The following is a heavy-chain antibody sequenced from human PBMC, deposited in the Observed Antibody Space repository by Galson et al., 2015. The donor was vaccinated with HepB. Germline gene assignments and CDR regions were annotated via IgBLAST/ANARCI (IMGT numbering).Heavy chain of an antibody. CDR2: LSGRGDDT. D-gene: IGHD1-26*01. J-gene: IGHJ4*02. CDR3: ARHRGLTGATTPDH. CDR1: GFTFGSYA. V-gene: IGHV3-23*01. Sequence: SLRLSCAASGFTFGSYAMSWVRQAPGKGLEWVSGLSGRGDDTDYADSVKGRFLVSRDNSKKTLWLQMNGLGVEDTALYYCARHRGLTGATTPDHWGQGTLVIVSS.